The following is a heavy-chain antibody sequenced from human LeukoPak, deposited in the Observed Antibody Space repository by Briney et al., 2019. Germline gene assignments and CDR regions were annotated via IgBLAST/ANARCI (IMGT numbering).Heavy chain of an antibody. CDR3: ARPRTTNPNWFDP. D-gene: IGHD4-11*01. CDR1: GGSISSSSYY. Sequence: SETLSLTCTVSGGSISSSSYYWGWIRQPPGKGLEWIGSIYYSGSTYYNPSLKSRVTISADTSKNQFSLKLSSVTAADTAVYYCARPRTTNPNWFDPWGQGTLVTVSS. V-gene: IGHV4-39*01. CDR2: IYYSGST. J-gene: IGHJ5*02.